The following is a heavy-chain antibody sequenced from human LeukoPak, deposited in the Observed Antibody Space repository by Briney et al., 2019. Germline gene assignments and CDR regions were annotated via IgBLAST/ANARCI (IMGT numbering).Heavy chain of an antibody. D-gene: IGHD2-2*01. CDR2: IWNDGSKK. J-gene: IGHJ4*02. CDR3: ASKLLPAAEQGLAY. CDR1: GFTLSSHG. Sequence: GGSLRLSCAASGFTLSSHGMHWVRQAPGKGLEWVAVIWNDGSKKYYADSVKGRFTIARDNPKNTLHLQMHSLRVEDTAVYYCASKLLPAAEQGLAYWGQGTLVTVSS. V-gene: IGHV3-33*01.